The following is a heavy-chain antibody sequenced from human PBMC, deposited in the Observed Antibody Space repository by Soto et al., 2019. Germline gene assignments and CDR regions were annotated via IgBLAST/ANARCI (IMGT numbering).Heavy chain of an antibody. Sequence: SETLCLTCTVSGGSIISYYWSWILQPLGKGLEWIGYIYYSGSTNYNPSLKSRVTISVDTSKNQFSLKLSSVTAADTAVYYCARVAWFGEFRFFDYWGQGTLATVS. CDR2: IYYSGST. CDR1: GGSIISYY. CDR3: ARVAWFGEFRFFDY. V-gene: IGHV4-59*01. D-gene: IGHD3-10*01. J-gene: IGHJ4*02.